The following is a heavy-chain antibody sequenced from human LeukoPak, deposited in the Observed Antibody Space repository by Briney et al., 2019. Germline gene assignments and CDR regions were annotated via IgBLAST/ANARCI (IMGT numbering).Heavy chain of an antibody. CDR3: ARDSGRYEEFYFDS. J-gene: IGHJ4*02. V-gene: IGHV3-9*01. CDR2: ISWNSGSI. Sequence: PGGSLRLSCAASGFTFDDYAMHWVRHVPGKGREWVSSISWNSGSINYAESVTGRFTISRDNVKNSLHLAMNSLRPEDTALYYCARDSGRYEEFYFDSWGPGTLVTVSS. D-gene: IGHD1-26*01. CDR1: GFTFDDYA.